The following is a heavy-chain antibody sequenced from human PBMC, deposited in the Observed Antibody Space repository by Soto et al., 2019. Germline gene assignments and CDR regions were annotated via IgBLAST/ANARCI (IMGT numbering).Heavy chain of an antibody. V-gene: IGHV4-38-2*01. D-gene: IGHD7-27*01. Sequence: PSETLSLTCDVSGYAISSGYYWGWIRQPPGKGLEWIGSAYHNGNANYNPSLENRVTISIDTSKNQFSLELTSVTAADTAVYYCATQSRNWGWGAFDVWGQGTMVTVSS. J-gene: IGHJ3*01. CDR3: ATQSRNWGWGAFDV. CDR1: GYAISSGYY. CDR2: AYHNGNA.